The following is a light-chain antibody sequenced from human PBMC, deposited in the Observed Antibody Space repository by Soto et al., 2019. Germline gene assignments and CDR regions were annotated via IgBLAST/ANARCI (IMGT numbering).Light chain of an antibody. J-gene: IGKJ4*01. Sequence: ESVLTPAPAALSLSPGERATLSSRASQSVSSYLAWYQQKPGQAPRLLIYDASNRATGIPARFSGSGSGTDFTLTISSLEPEDFAVYYCQQRSNWPPLTFGGGTKVDIK. CDR1: QSVSSY. CDR3: QQRSNWPPLT. V-gene: IGKV3-11*01. CDR2: DAS.